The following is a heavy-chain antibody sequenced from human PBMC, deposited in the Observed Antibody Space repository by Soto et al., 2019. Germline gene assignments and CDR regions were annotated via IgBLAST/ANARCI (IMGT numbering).Heavy chain of an antibody. Sequence: SETLSLTCTVSGGSISSSSYYWGWIRQPPGKGLEWIGSIYYSGSTYYNPSLKSRVTISVDTSKNQFSLKLSSVTAADTAVYYCARHSVYDSLSYFDYWGQGTLVTVSS. V-gene: IGHV4-39*01. D-gene: IGHD3-22*01. J-gene: IGHJ4*02. CDR3: ARHSVYDSLSYFDY. CDR1: GGSISSSSYY. CDR2: IYYSGST.